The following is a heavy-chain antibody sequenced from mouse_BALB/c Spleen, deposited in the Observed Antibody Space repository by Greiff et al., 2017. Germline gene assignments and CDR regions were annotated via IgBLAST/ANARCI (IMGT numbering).Heavy chain of an antibody. V-gene: IGHV14-1*02. J-gene: IGHJ3*01. CDR3: ASYYDYDGAWFAY. D-gene: IGHD2-4*01. CDR2: IDPENGNT. CDR1: GFNIKDYY. Sequence: EVQLVESGAELVRPGALVKLSCKASGFNIKDYYMHWVKQRPEQGLEWIGWIDPENGNTIYDPKFQGKASITADTSSNTAYLQLSSLTSEDTAVYYCASYYDYDGAWFAYWGQGTLVTVSA.